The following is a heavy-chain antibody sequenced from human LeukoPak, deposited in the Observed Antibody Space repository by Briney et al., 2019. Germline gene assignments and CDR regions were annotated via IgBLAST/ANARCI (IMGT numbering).Heavy chain of an antibody. CDR1: GYSFTSYW. Sequence: GESLKISCKGSGYSFTSYWIGWVRPMPGKGLEWMGIIYPGDSDTRYSPSFQGQVTISADKSISTAYLQWSSLKASDTAMYYCARHRSPYCSGGSCPFDYWGQGTLVTVSS. D-gene: IGHD2-15*01. J-gene: IGHJ4*02. CDR2: IYPGDSDT. CDR3: ARHRSPYCSGGSCPFDY. V-gene: IGHV5-51*01.